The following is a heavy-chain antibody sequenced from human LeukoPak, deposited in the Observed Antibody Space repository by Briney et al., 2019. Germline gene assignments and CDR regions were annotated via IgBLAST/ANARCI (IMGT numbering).Heavy chain of an antibody. D-gene: IGHD2-2*01. CDR1: GFTFSSFA. J-gene: IGHJ4*02. CDR3: AKDQAPGIVVVPAPFDY. CDR2: ISGSGGST. V-gene: IGHV3-23*01. Sequence: GGSLRLSCAASGFTFSSFAMSWVRQGPGQGREGVSAISGSGGSTYYADSVKGRFTISRDNSKNTLYLQMNSLRAEDTAVYYCAKDQAPGIVVVPAPFDYWGQGTLVTVSS.